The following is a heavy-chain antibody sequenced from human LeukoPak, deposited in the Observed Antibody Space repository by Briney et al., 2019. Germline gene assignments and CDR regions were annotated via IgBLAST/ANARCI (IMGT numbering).Heavy chain of an antibody. CDR1: GYSFTSYW. CDR3: ARHKEHYYDSSGYGYYYYGMDV. J-gene: IGHJ6*02. Sequence: GDSLKISCKGSGYSFTSYWIGWVRQMPGKGLEWMGIIYPGDSDTRYSPSFQGQVTISADKSISTAYLQWSSLKASDTAMYYCARHKEHYYDSSGYGYYYYGMDVWGQGTTVTVSS. D-gene: IGHD3-22*01. V-gene: IGHV5-51*01. CDR2: IYPGDSDT.